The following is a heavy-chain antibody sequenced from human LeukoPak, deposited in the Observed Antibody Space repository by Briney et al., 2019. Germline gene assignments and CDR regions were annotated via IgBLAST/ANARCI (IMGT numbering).Heavy chain of an antibody. CDR3: AKGLHRSTSYGVDY. CDR1: GFTFSNYA. J-gene: IGHJ4*02. D-gene: IGHD6-13*01. V-gene: IGHV3-23*01. Sequence: GGSLRLPCIASGFTFSNYAMTWVRQAPGKGLEWVSSISGSVGTTCYADSVKGRFTISTENSKKTLYLQRSSLRVEDTAVYYCAKGLHRSTSYGVDYSGQGTLVTVSS. CDR2: ISGSVGTT.